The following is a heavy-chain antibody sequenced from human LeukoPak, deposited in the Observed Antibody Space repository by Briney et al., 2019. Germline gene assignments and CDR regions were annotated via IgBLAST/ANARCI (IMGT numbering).Heavy chain of an antibody. CDR1: GLTLSGYS. J-gene: IGHJ3*02. V-gene: IGHV3-7*02. Sequence: GESLSLSCAVSGLTLSGYSMRWVRHAPGTGREWVANIKQDGSEKYYVKFVKGRFTISRYYAKNALYLQMNSLRADDTAVYYCAMLLSGRDAFDMWGQGTMVTVSS. CDR3: AMLLSGRDAFDM. D-gene: IGHD3-3*01. CDR2: IKQDGSEK.